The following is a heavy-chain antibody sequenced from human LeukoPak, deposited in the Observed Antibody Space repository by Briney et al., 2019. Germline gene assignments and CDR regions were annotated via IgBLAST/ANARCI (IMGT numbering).Heavy chain of an antibody. CDR2: IKQDGSEK. V-gene: IGHV3-7*01. Sequence: GGSLRLSCAASGFTFSSHWMSWVRQAPGKGLEWVANIKQDGSEKYYVDSVKGRFTISRDNAKNSLYLQMNSLRAEDTAVYYCASSDYDFWSGYSTYWGQGTLVTVSS. CDR1: GFTFSSHW. CDR3: ASSDYDFWSGYSTY. J-gene: IGHJ4*02. D-gene: IGHD3-3*01.